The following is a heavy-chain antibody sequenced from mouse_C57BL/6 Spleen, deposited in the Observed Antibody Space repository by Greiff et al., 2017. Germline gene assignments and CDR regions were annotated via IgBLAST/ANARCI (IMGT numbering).Heavy chain of an antibody. D-gene: IGHD2-3*01. Sequence: EVMLVESGGGLVQSGRSLRLSCATSGFTFSDFYMEWVRQAPGKGLEWIAASRNKANDYTTEYSASVKGRFIVSRDTSQSILYLQMNALRAEDTAIYYCARDHYDGYYGYAMDYWGQGTSVTVSS. CDR2: SRNKANDYTT. CDR3: ARDHYDGYYGYAMDY. V-gene: IGHV7-1*01. J-gene: IGHJ4*01. CDR1: GFTFSDFY.